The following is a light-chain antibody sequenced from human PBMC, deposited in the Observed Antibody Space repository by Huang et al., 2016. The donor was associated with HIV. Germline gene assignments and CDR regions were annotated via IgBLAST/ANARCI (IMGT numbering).Light chain of an antibody. CDR1: QSVSTS. Sequence: EIVLTQSPATLSLSPGERATLSCRASQSVSTSLAWYQQKPGQAPWLLICDTSNRAPGVPARCSGGGSGTDFTLSISSLEPEDFAVYYWQQRSNWPWTFGQGTKVEIK. V-gene: IGKV3-11*01. CDR2: DTS. J-gene: IGKJ1*01. CDR3: QQRSNWPWT.